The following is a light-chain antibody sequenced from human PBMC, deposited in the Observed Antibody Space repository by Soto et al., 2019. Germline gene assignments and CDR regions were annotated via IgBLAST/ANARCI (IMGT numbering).Light chain of an antibody. J-gene: IGKJ1*01. CDR1: QSVSNNY. CDR2: GAS. CDR3: QESPRT. V-gene: IGKV3-20*01. Sequence: DIVLTQSPGTLSLSPGERATLSCRASQSVSNNYLAWYQQKPGQAPRLLIFGASTRAAGFPDRFSGSGSGTDFTLTISRLEPEDFAVYYCQESPRTFGQGTKVDIK.